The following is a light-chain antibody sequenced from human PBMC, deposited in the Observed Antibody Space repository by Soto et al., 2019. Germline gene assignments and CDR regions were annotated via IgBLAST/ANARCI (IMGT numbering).Light chain of an antibody. J-gene: IGKJ1*01. CDR3: QYCGTSRT. CDR1: QSVSSS. V-gene: IGKV3D-11*03. CDR2: DAS. Sequence: EIVLIQSPATLSLSPGERATLSCRASQSVSSSLAWYQQNPGQAPRLLIFDASNRATGIPVRFSGSGSGTDFTLTISSLEPEDSAVYYCQYCGTSRTFGQGTKVEI.